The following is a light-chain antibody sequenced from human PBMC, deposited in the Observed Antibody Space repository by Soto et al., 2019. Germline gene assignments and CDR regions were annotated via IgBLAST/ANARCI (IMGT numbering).Light chain of an antibody. J-gene: IGKJ1*01. V-gene: IGKV1-5*03. CDR1: QSISSW. CDR2: KAS. Sequence: DVQRTHSASTLSASVVYRVTITCRASQSISSWLSWYQQRPVKAPKLLIHKASNLDSGVPSRFSGSGSVTEFTLTISSLQPDDSATYYSQQYKRYSTFGQGTKVDI. CDR3: QQYKRYST.